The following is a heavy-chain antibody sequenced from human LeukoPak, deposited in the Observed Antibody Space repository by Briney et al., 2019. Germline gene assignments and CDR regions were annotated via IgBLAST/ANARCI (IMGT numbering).Heavy chain of an antibody. D-gene: IGHD2-2*01. CDR1: GFTFGDYG. Sequence: LTGGSLRLSCTGSGFTFGDYGVHWVRQAPGKGLEWVTVISYDGSNTYYADSVKGRFAISRDNSRNTLYLQMNSLRPEDTAVYYCARSLGVFVPTAWENWLDPWGQGTLVIVSS. J-gene: IGHJ5*02. CDR3: ARSLGVFVPTAWENWLDP. CDR2: ISYDGSNT. V-gene: IGHV3-30*09.